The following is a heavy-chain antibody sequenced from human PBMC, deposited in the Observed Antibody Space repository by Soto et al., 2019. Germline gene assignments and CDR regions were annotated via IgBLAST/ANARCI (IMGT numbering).Heavy chain of an antibody. CDR3: ARRAEYSYGSLDN. CDR2: IYYSGST. D-gene: IGHD5-18*01. CDR1: GGSLSSYY. J-gene: IGHJ4*02. Sequence: SETLSLTCVVSGGSLSSYYWSWIRQPPGKGLEWIGYIYYSGSTNYNPSLKSRVTISVDTSNNQFSLTLSSVTAADAAVYFCARRAEYSYGSLDNWGRGPLVPASS. V-gene: IGHV4-59*08.